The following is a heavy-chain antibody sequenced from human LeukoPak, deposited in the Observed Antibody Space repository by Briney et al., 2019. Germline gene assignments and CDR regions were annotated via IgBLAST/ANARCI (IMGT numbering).Heavy chain of an antibody. CDR3: AKFSSSSPADFDY. Sequence: GGSLRLSCAASGFTFSSSGMNWVRQAPGKGLEWVSYISSSSSTIYYADSVKGRFTISRDNSKNTLYLQMNSLRAEDTAVYYCAKFSSSSPADFDYWGQGTLVTVSS. J-gene: IGHJ4*02. CDR2: ISSSSSTI. D-gene: IGHD6-6*01. V-gene: IGHV3-48*01. CDR1: GFTFSSSG.